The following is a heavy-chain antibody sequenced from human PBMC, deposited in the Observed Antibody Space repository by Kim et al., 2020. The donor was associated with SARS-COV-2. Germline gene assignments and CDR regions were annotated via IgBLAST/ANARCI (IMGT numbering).Heavy chain of an antibody. Sequence: GGSLRLSCAASGFTFSSYGMHWVRQAPGKGLEWVAVISYDGSNKYYADSVKGRFTISRDNSKNTLYLQMNSLRAEDTAVYYCAKVALDYGDPEYYFDYWGQGTLVTVSS. CDR1: GFTFSSYG. D-gene: IGHD4-17*01. CDR2: ISYDGSNK. CDR3: AKVALDYGDPEYYFDY. J-gene: IGHJ4*02. V-gene: IGHV3-30*18.